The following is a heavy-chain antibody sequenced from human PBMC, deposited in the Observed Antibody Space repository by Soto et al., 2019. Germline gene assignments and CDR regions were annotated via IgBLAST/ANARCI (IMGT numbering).Heavy chain of an antibody. Sequence: ASVKVSCKASGYTFTSYAMHWVRQAPGQRLEWMGWINAGNGNTKYSQKFQGRVTITRDTSASTAYMELSSLRSEDTAVYYCARDRGYCSSTSCYPYYYGMDVWGQGTTVTVSS. CDR1: GYTFTSYA. D-gene: IGHD2-2*03. CDR3: ARDRGYCSSTSCYPYYYGMDV. CDR2: INAGNGNT. V-gene: IGHV1-3*01. J-gene: IGHJ6*02.